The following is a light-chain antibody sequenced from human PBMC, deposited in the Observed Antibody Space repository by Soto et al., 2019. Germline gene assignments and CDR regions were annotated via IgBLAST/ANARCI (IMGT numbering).Light chain of an antibody. CDR3: QQDYSVPFT. CDR2: WAS. V-gene: IGKV4-1*01. Sequence: DVVMTQSPASLAVSLGERATINCKSSRSLLINSKNKNYLAWYQQKPGQPPKLLISWASTRESGVPDRFSGSGSGSDFSLTINRLQAVDVAVYFCQQDYSVPFTFGPGTKVDL. J-gene: IGKJ3*01. CDR1: RSLLINSKNKNY.